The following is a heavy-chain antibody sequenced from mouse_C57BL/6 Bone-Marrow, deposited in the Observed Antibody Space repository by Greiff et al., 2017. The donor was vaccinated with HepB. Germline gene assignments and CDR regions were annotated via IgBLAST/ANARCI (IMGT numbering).Heavy chain of an antibody. D-gene: IGHD2-3*01. CDR1: GYTFTSYW. J-gene: IGHJ4*01. Sequence: QVQLQQPGAELVMPGASVKLSCKASGYTFTSYWMHWVKQRPGQGLEWIGEIDPSDSYTNYNQKFKGKSTLTVDKSSSTAYMQLSSLTSEDSAVYCCARLLYDPYAMDYWGQGTSVTVSS. CDR3: ARLLYDPYAMDY. V-gene: IGHV1-69*01. CDR2: IDPSDSYT.